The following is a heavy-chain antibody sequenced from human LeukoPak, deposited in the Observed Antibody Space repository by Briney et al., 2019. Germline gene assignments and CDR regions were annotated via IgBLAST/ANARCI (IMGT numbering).Heavy chain of an antibody. J-gene: IGHJ4*02. CDR1: GFTFSSYA. CDR2: ISGNGGRT. CDR3: VSDGSGSSTGFDY. D-gene: IGHD3-22*01. Sequence: PGGSLRLSCSASGFTFSSYAMHWVRQAPGKGLECVSGISGNGGRTYYADSVKGRFTISRDNSKNTLYLQMSSLRAEDTAVYYCVSDGSGSSTGFDYWGQGTLVTVSS. V-gene: IGHV3-64D*06.